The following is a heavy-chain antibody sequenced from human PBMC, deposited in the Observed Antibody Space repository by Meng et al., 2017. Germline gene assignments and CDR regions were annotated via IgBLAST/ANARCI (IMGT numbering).Heavy chain of an antibody. CDR2: ISGSGGST. J-gene: IGHJ4*02. Sequence: GESLKISCAAPGFTFSSYAMSWVRQAPGKGLEWVSAISGSGGSTYYADSVKGRFTISRDNSKNTLYLQMNSLRAEDTAVYYCASDYYDSSGYYQSLDYWGQGTLVTVSS. CDR3: ASDYYDSSGYYQSLDY. CDR1: GFTFSSYA. D-gene: IGHD3-22*01. V-gene: IGHV3-23*01.